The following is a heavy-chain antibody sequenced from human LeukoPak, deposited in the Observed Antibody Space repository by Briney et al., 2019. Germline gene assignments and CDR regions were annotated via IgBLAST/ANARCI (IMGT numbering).Heavy chain of an antibody. V-gene: IGHV4-39*07. CDR3: ARDTGTGWFGMDV. CDR1: GGSISSSSYY. Sequence: SETLSLTCTVSGGSISSSSYYWGWIRQPPGKGLEWIGSIYYSGSTYYNPSLKSRVTISVDTSKNQFSLKLSSVTAADTAVYYCARDTGTGWFGMDVWGKGTTVTVSS. CDR2: IYYSGST. J-gene: IGHJ6*04. D-gene: IGHD3-10*01.